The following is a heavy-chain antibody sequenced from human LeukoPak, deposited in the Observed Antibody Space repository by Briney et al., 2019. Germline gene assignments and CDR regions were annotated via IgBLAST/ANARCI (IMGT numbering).Heavy chain of an antibody. CDR2: MNPNSGNT. V-gene: IGHV1-8*03. CDR1: GYTFTSYD. Sequence: ASVKVSCKASGYTFTSYDINWVRQATGQGLEWMGWMNPNSGNTGYAQKFQGRVTITRNTSISTAYMELSSLRSEDTAVYYCARGGGRDGYNFLSGLWSYYYYMDVWGKGTTVTVSS. D-gene: IGHD5-24*01. CDR3: ARGGGRDGYNFLSGLWSYYYYMDV. J-gene: IGHJ6*03.